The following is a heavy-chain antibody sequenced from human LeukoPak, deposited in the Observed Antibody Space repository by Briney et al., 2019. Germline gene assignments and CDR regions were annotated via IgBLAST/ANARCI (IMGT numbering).Heavy chain of an antibody. D-gene: IGHD3-3*01. Sequence: ASVKVSCKASGYTFTGYYMHWVRQAPGQGLEWMGRINPNSGGTNYAQKLQGRVTMTTDTSTSTAYMELRSLRSDDTAVYYCASGPSRYYDFWSGYYPYYYYGMDVWGQGTTVTVSS. CDR3: ASGPSRYYDFWSGYYPYYYYGMDV. CDR1: GYTFTGYY. CDR2: INPNSGGT. V-gene: IGHV1-2*06. J-gene: IGHJ6*02.